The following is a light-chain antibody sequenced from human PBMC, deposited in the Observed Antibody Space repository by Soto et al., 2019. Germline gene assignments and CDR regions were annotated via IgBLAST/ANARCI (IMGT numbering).Light chain of an antibody. Sequence: EVMLTQSPGTLSLSPGERATLSCRASQTVRNNYLAWHQQKPGQAPRLLIYDASSRATGIPDRFSGGGSGTDFTLTISSLEPEDFAVYYCQQRSNWPPEITFGQGTRLAIK. J-gene: IGKJ5*01. CDR1: QTVRNNY. V-gene: IGKV3D-20*02. CDR3: QQRSNWPPEIT. CDR2: DAS.